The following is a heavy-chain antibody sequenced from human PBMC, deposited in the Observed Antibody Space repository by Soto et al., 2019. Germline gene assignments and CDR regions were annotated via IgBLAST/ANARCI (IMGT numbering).Heavy chain of an antibody. Sequence: SETLSLTCTVSGGSISSYYWSWIRQPPGKGLEWFGYIYYSGSTNYNPSLKSRVTISVDTSKNQFSLKLSSVTASDTAVYFCESYGSGTYYSGYSFDFWSQGSLVTVS. V-gene: IGHV4-59*08. CDR3: ESYGSGTYYSGYSFDF. CDR2: IYYSGST. J-gene: IGHJ4*02. CDR1: GGSISSYY. D-gene: IGHD3-10*01.